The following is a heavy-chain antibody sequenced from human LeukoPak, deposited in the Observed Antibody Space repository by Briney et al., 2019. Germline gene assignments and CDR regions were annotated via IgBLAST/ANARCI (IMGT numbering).Heavy chain of an antibody. J-gene: IGHJ6*02. CDR2: ISSSSSYI. CDR1: GFTFSSYS. V-gene: IGHV3-21*01. D-gene: IGHD3-22*01. CDR3: ARTSSGPYYYYYGMAV. Sequence: GGSLRLSCAASGFTFSSYSMNWVRQAPGKGLEWVSSISSSSSYIYYADSVKGRFTISRDNAKNSLYLQMNSLRAEDTAVYYCARTSSGPYYYYYGMAVWGQGTTVTVSS.